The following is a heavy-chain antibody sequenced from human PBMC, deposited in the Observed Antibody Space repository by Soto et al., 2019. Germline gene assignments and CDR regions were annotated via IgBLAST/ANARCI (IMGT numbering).Heavy chain of an antibody. CDR1: GFTFDNYA. Sequence: EVQLLESGGGLVQPGGSLRLSCAASGFTFDNYAMSWVRQAPGKGLEWVSGIGGSGATTYYAHSVKGRFTISRDISKNTLYLQMNSLRAEDTAVYYCAKDRLSSPCTWFDSWGQGTLVTVSS. CDR3: AKDRLSSPCTWFDS. D-gene: IGHD5-12*01. V-gene: IGHV3-23*01. J-gene: IGHJ5*01. CDR2: IGGSGATT.